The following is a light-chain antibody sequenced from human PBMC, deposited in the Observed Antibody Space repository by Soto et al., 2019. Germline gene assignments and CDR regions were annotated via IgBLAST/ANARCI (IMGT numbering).Light chain of an antibody. J-gene: IGKJ4*01. CDR1: QTVHCN. CDR2: SAS. V-gene: IGKV3-15*01. CDR3: QQYTAWPLT. Sequence: DIVVTQSPATLSVSPGEGASLSCRTSQTVHCNLAWYQKKPGQAPRLLIHSASSRATGVPGRFSGSGSGADYTLTISSLQSEDIGVYYCQQYTAWPLTFGGGTKVEIK.